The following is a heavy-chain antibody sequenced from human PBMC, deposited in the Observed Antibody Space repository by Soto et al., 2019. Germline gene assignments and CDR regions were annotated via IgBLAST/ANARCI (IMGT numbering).Heavy chain of an antibody. J-gene: IGHJ2*01. V-gene: IGHV4-31*03. D-gene: IGHD1-1*01. Sequence: QVQLQESGPGLVKPSQTLSLTCTVSGGSISSGGNYWSWIRQHPGKGLEWIGYIYYSGSTYYNPSLKSRVTISVDTSQNQLSLKLSSVTAADTAVYYCPRAPGRTSNDRYFDLWGRRTLVTVSS. CDR2: IYYSGST. CDR1: GGSISSGGNY. CDR3: PRAPGRTSNDRYFDL.